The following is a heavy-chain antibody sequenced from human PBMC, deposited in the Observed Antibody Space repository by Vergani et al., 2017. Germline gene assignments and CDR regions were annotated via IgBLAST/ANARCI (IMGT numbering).Heavy chain of an antibody. CDR3: AHKTVGGAYDY. CDR2: IYCNDDK. CDR1: GFSLSTSGVG. Sequence: QITLKESGPALVKPTPTLTLTCTFSGFSLSTSGVGVGWIRQPPGKALEWLALIYCNDDKPYSPSLKSRLTTTKVTSKNQVVLTMTNMDPVDTATYYCAHKTVGGAYDYWGQGTLVTVSS. V-gene: IGHV2-5*01. J-gene: IGHJ4*02. D-gene: IGHD4-23*01.